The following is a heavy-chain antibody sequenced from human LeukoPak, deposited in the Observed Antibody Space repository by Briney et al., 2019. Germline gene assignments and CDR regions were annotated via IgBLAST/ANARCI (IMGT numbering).Heavy chain of an antibody. Sequence: SETLSLTCTVSGDSISSSSDYWGWIRQPPGNNLEWIGAMYYSVSTYYNPSLKSRVTISADTSKNQFSLKLSSVTAADTAVYYCARHEGCGSSCFYAMDVWGQGTTVTVSS. CDR2: MYYSVST. J-gene: IGHJ6*02. V-gene: IGHV4-39*01. D-gene: IGHD2-15*01. CDR3: ARHEGCGSSCFYAMDV. CDR1: GDSISSSSDY.